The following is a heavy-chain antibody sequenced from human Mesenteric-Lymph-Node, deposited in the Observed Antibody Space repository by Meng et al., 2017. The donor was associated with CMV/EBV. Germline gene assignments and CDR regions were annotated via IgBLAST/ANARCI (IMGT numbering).Heavy chain of an antibody. D-gene: IGHD6-19*01. V-gene: IGHV1-2*06. J-gene: IGHJ4*02. Sequence: QGQQVQSGGEVKEPGASVKVSCKASGYTFTGYYMHWVRQAPGQGLEWMGRINPNSGGTNYAQKFQGRVTMTRDTSISTAYMELSRLRSDDTAVYYCAREIAVAGNVYFDYWGQGTLVTVSS. CDR2: INPNSGGT. CDR1: GYTFTGYY. CDR3: AREIAVAGNVYFDY.